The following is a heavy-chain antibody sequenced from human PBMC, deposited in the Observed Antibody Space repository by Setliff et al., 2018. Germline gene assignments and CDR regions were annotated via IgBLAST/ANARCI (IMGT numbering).Heavy chain of an antibody. CDR1: GGSISSGIYY. J-gene: IGHJ5*02. V-gene: IGHV4-61*02. Sequence: SETLSLTCTVSGGSISSGIYYWSWIRQPAGKGLEWIGRIYTSGSTDYNPSLKSRVTISVDTSKDQFSLKLSSVTAADTAVYYCARTRGSSGWLNWFDPWGQGTLVTVSS. CDR2: IYTSGST. CDR3: ARTRGSSGWLNWFDP. D-gene: IGHD6-19*01.